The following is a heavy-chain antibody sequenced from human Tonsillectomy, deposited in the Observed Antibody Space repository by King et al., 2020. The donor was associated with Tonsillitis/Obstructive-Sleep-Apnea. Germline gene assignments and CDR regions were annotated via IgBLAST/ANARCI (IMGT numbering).Heavy chain of an antibody. V-gene: IGHV4-34*01. CDR2: INHSGST. J-gene: IGHJ4*02. CDR3: ARGGAFYGDYGPYFDY. CDR1: VGSFSGYY. Sequence: VQLQQWGAGLLKPSETLSLTCAVYVGSFSGYYWSWIRQPPGKGLEWIGEINHSGSTNYKSSLKSRVTISVDTSKNQFSLKLSSVTAADTAVYYCARGGAFYGDYGPYFDYWGQGTLVTVSS. D-gene: IGHD4-17*01.